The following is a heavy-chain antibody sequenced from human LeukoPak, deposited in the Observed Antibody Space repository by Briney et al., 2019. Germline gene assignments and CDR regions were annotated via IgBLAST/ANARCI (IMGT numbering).Heavy chain of an antibody. Sequence: GGSLRLSCAASGFTVSSNYMSWVRQAPGKGLGWVSVIYSGGSTYYADSVKGRFTISRDNSKNTLYLQMNSLRAEDTAVYYCARDHKGRGYYGSGRDYWGQGTLVTVSS. CDR2: IYSGGST. D-gene: IGHD3-10*01. J-gene: IGHJ4*02. CDR3: ARDHKGRGYYGSGRDY. V-gene: IGHV3-53*01. CDR1: GFTVSSNY.